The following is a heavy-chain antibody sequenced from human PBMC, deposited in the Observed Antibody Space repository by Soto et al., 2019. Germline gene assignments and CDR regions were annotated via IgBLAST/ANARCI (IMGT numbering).Heavy chain of an antibody. V-gene: IGHV3-30*18. D-gene: IGHD3-22*01. Sequence: VGSLRLSCAASGFTFSSYGMHWVRQAPGKGLEWVAVISYDGSYKYYADSVKGRFTISRDNSKNTLYLQMNSLRAEDTAVYYCAKDHGYTHTYYFDSSGYRDYWGQGTLVTVSS. CDR2: ISYDGSYK. J-gene: IGHJ4*02. CDR3: AKDHGYTHTYYFDSSGYRDY. CDR1: GFTFSSYG.